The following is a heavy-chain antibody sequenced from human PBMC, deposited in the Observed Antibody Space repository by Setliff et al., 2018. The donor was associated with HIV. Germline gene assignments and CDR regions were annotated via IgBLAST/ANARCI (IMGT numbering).Heavy chain of an antibody. CDR2: IYTSGST. V-gene: IGHV4-4*09. Sequence: NPSETLSLTCTVSGGSISSYYWSWIRQPPGEGLEWIWFIYTSGSTNYNPSLKSRVTISVDTSKNQFSLKLSSVTAADTAVYYCARRLNYYGSGNYPGAFGIWGQGTMVTVSS. CDR3: ARRLNYYGSGNYPGAFGI. CDR1: GGSISSYY. J-gene: IGHJ3*02. D-gene: IGHD3-10*01.